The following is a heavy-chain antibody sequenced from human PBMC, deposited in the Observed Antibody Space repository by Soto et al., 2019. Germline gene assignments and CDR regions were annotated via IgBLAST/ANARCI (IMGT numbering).Heavy chain of an antibody. CDR3: ATHWTGVPRYYYGMDV. V-gene: IGHV1-69*12. Sequence: QVQLVQSGAEVKKPGSSVKVSCKASGGTFSSYAISWVRQAPGQGLEWMGGIIPIFGTANYAQKFQCRVTITADESTSTAYMELSSLRSEDTAVYYCATHWTGVPRYYYGMDVWGQGTTVTVSS. CDR1: GGTFSSYA. J-gene: IGHJ6*02. D-gene: IGHD2-8*02. CDR2: IIPIFGTA.